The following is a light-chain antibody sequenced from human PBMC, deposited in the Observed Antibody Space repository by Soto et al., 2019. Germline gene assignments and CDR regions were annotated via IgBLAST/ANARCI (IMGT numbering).Light chain of an antibody. CDR3: QQYGSSPPIT. CDR1: RSVSSSY. J-gene: IGKJ5*01. Sequence: EIVLTQSPGTLSLSPGERATLSCRASRSVSSSYLAWYQQKPGQAPRLLIYGASSRATGIPDRFSGSGSGTDFALTLSRLEPEYFAVYYCQQYGSSPPITFGQGTRLEIK. V-gene: IGKV3-20*01. CDR2: GAS.